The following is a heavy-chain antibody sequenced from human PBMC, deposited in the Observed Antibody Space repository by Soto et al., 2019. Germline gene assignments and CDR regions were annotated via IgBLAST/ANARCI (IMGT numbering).Heavy chain of an antibody. CDR1: GFTLSNYA. CDR2: ISSDSRYI. CDR3: ARRKLVDFFFINVDVYDMDV. V-gene: IGHV3-48*02. J-gene: IGHJ6*02. D-gene: IGHD2-15*01. Sequence: EVQLVESGGGLVQPGGSLRLSCAASGFTLSNYAVNWVRQAPGKGLEWVSYISSDSRYIYHGDSVKGRFTISRDNARNSVYLQMNSLRDEDTAVYYCARRKLVDFFFINVDVYDMDVWGQGTPVTVSS.